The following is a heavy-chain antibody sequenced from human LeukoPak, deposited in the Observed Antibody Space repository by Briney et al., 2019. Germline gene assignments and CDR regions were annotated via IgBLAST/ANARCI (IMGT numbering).Heavy chain of an antibody. D-gene: IGHD1-26*01. Sequence: GGSLRLSCAATGFTFSDYYMSWIRQAPGKGLEWVSYISSSGSTIYYADSVKGRFTISRDNSKNTLYLQMNSLRAEDTAVYYCAKWELLDHYFDYWGQGTLVTVSS. V-gene: IGHV3-11*01. CDR2: ISSSGSTI. CDR1: GFTFSDYY. CDR3: AKWELLDHYFDY. J-gene: IGHJ4*02.